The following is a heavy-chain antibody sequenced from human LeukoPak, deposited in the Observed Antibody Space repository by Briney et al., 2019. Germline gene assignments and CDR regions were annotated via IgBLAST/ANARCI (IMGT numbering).Heavy chain of an antibody. Sequence: GGSLRLSCAASGFTFSNYLMSWVRQDPGEGLGWVAYIKYDGSDIDYVDSVKGRFTISRDNAKNSLYLEMNSLRAEDTAVYYCTRDEIWGQGTMVTVSS. V-gene: IGHV3-7*04. CDR3: TRDEI. CDR2: IKYDGSDI. J-gene: IGHJ3*02. CDR1: GFTFSNYL.